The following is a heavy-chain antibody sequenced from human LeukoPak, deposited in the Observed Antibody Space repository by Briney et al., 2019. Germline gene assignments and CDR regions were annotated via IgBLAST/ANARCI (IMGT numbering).Heavy chain of an antibody. CDR3: ARSSWYSSKDFDY. J-gene: IGHJ4*02. V-gene: IGHV3-53*01. D-gene: IGHD6-13*01. CDR2: IYSGGST. Sequence: GGSLRLSCAASGSTISSNYMSWVRQAPGKGLEWVSVIYSGGSTYYADSVKGRFTISRDNSKSTLYLQMNSLRAEDTAVYYCARSSWYSSKDFDYWGQGTLVTVSS. CDR1: GSTISSNY.